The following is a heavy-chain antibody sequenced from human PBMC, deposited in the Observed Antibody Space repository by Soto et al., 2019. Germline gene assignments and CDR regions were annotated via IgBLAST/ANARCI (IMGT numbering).Heavy chain of an antibody. D-gene: IGHD6-13*01. V-gene: IGHV4-34*01. CDR3: ARGRRAAGIYYYYYYMDV. CDR2: INHSGST. Sequence: SETLSLTCAVYGGSFSGYYWSWIRQPPGKGLEWIGEINHSGSTNYNPSLKSPVTISVETSKNQFSLKLSSVTAADTAVYYCARGRRAAGIYYYYYYMDVWGKGTTVTVSS. CDR1: GGSFSGYY. J-gene: IGHJ6*03.